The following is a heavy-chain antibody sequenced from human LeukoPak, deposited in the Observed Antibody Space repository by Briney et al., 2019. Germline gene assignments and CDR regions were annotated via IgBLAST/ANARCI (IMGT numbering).Heavy chain of an antibody. CDR1: GGSINSGGYY. CDR3: ARGSSGWLRFDY. CDR2: IYYSGNT. J-gene: IGHJ4*02. V-gene: IGHV4-31*03. D-gene: IGHD6-19*01. Sequence: SEPLSLTCTVSGGSINSGGYYWSWIRQHPGKGLEWIGYIYYSGNTYYNPSLKSRITISLDTSKNQFSLKLSSVTAADTAVYYCARGSSGWLRFDYWGQGTLVTVSS.